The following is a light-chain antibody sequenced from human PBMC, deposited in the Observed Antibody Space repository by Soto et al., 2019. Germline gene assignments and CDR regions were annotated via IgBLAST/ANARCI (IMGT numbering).Light chain of an antibody. CDR3: QQYYSTPVT. Sequence: DIVMTQSPDSLAVSLGERATINCKSSQSALYSSNNKNYLAWYQQKPGQPTKLLIYWASTRESGVPDRFSGSGSGTDFTLTISSLQAEDVAVYYCQQYYSTPVTFGVGTKVEIK. CDR2: WAS. CDR1: QSALYSSNNKNY. V-gene: IGKV4-1*01. J-gene: IGKJ4*01.